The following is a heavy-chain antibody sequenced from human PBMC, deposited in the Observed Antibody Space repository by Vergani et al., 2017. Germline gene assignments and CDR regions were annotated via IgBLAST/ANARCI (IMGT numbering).Heavy chain of an antibody. CDR3: ARGGGQTALDL. Sequence: QVQLVQSGAEVKKPGASVKVSCKASGYTFTKFGITWVRQAPGQRLQWMGWISAYNANTNFAQKLQGRVFMTTDTSTRTAYMELRSLRSDDTAVYYCARGGGQTALDLWGQGTLVTVSS. CDR2: ISAYNANT. V-gene: IGHV1-18*01. J-gene: IGHJ4*02. CDR1: GYTFTKFG. D-gene: IGHD5-18*01.